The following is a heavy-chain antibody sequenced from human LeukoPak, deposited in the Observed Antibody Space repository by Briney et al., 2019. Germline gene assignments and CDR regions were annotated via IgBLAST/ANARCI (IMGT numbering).Heavy chain of an antibody. V-gene: IGHV4-31*03. CDR1: GGSISSGGYY. CDR3: ARVHSGYYSLDY. Sequence: SETLSLTCTVSGGSISSGGYYWSWIRQHPGKGLEWIGYIYYSGSTYYNPSLKSRVTISVDTSKNQFSLKLSSVTAADTAVYYCARVHSGYYSLDYWGQGTLVTVSS. CDR2: IYYSGST. J-gene: IGHJ4*02. D-gene: IGHD3-22*01.